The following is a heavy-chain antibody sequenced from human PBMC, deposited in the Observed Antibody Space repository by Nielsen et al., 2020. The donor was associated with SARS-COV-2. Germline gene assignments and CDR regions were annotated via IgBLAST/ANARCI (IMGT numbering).Heavy chain of an antibody. D-gene: IGHD3-10*01. CDR1: GGSISSYY. Sequence: SETLSLTCTVSGGSISSYYWSWIRQPPGKGLEWIGYIYYSGSTNYNPSLKSRVTISVDTSKNQFSLKLSSVTAADTAVYYCARVTMVRGRDYYYYYGMDVWGQGTTVTVSS. CDR2: IYYSGST. J-gene: IGHJ6*02. CDR3: ARVTMVRGRDYYYYYGMDV. V-gene: IGHV4-59*01.